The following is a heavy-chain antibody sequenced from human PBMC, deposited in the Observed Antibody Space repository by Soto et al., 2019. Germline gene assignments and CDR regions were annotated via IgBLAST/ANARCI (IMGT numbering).Heavy chain of an antibody. Sequence: ASVKVSCKASGYRFTGHYIHWVRQAPGQGPEWMGEIGPKNGDTKYAQKFQGRVTMTRDTSITTVYMELSNLSPDDTAVYYCGRGRSGELVVFYWGQGPMVTVYS. J-gene: IGHJ4*02. CDR1: GYRFTGHY. V-gene: IGHV1-2*02. D-gene: IGHD1-7*01. CDR3: GRGRSGELVVFY. CDR2: IGPKNGDT.